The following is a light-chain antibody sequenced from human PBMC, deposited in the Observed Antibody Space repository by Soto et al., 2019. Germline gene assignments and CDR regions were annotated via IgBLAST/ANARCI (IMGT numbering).Light chain of an antibody. V-gene: IGKV3-11*01. CDR1: QSFTSY. CDR2: DAS. Sequence: EIVLTQSPATLSLSPGERATLSCRPSQSFTSYLAWYQQKPGQAPRLLIYDASNRATGIPARFSGSGSGTDFTLTISSLEPEDFAVYYCQQRSNWLFTFGPGTKVDIK. J-gene: IGKJ3*01. CDR3: QQRSNWLFT.